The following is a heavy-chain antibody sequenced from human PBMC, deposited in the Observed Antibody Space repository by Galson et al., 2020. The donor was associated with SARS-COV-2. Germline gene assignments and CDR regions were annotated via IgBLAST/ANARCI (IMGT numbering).Heavy chain of an antibody. CDR1: GFTFSSYA. CDR2: ISYDGSNK. Sequence: GGSLRLSCAASGFTFSSYAMHWVRQAPGKGLEWVAVISYDGSNKYYADSVKGRFTISRDNSKNTLYLQMNSLRAEDTAMYYCARGGVDTAMVTTYWFDPWGQGTLVTVSS. CDR3: ARGGVDTAMVTTYWFDP. V-gene: IGHV3-30*04. J-gene: IGHJ5*02. D-gene: IGHD5-18*01.